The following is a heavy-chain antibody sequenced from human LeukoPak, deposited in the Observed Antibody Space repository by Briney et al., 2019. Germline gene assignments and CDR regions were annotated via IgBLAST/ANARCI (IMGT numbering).Heavy chain of an antibody. J-gene: IGHJ4*02. CDR2: INTNTGNP. CDR3: ARDPPRTLNPSYSSSWGEGDY. Sequence: GASVTVSCKASGYTFTSYAMNWVRQAPGQGLEWMGWINTNTGNPTYAQGFTGRFVFSLDTSVSTAYLQISSLKAEDTAVYYCARDPPRTLNPSYSSSWGEGDYWGQGTLVTVSS. D-gene: IGHD6-13*01. V-gene: IGHV7-4-1*02. CDR1: GYTFTSYA.